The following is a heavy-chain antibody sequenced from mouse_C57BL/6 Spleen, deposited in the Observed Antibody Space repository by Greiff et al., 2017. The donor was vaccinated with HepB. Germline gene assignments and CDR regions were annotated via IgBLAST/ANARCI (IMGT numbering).Heavy chain of an antibody. CDR1: GFTFSNYW. D-gene: IGHD1-1*01. J-gene: IGHJ3*01. CDR3: TDDGSSFAY. CDR2: IRLKSDNYAT. V-gene: IGHV6-3*01. Sequence: EVKLQESGGGLVQPGGSMKLSCVASGFTFSNYWMNWVRQSPEKGLEWVAQIRLKSDNYATHYAESVKGRFTISRDDSKSSVYLQMNNLRAEDTGIYYCTDDGSSFAYWGQGTLVTVSA.